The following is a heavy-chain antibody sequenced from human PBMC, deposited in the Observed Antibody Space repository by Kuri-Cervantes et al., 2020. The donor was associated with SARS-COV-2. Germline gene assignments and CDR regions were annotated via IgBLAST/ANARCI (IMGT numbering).Heavy chain of an antibody. Sequence: ASVKVSCKASGYTFTGYYMHWVRQAPGQGLEWMGWMNPNSGNTGYAQKFQGRVTITADKSTSTAYMELSSLRSDDTAVYYCAAGIVGDTHAFDIWGQGTMVTVSS. CDR1: GYTFTGYY. CDR2: MNPNSGNT. D-gene: IGHD1-26*01. J-gene: IGHJ3*02. CDR3: AAGIVGDTHAFDI. V-gene: IGHV1-2*02.